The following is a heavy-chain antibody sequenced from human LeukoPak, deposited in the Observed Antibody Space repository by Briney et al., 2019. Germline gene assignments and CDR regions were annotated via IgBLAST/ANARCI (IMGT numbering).Heavy chain of an antibody. Sequence: ASVKVSCKASGYTFTGYYMHWVRQAPGQGLEWMGWINPSSGGTNYAQKFQGWVTMTRDTSISTAYMELSRLRSDDTAVYYCAREGRGYSYGSADYWGQGTLVTVSS. CDR2: INPSSGGT. CDR3: AREGRGYSYGSADY. D-gene: IGHD5-18*01. V-gene: IGHV1-2*04. J-gene: IGHJ4*02. CDR1: GYTFTGYY.